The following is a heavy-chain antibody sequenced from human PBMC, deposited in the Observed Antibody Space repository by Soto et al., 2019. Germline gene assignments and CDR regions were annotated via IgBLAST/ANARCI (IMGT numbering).Heavy chain of an antibody. CDR1: GFTFSDHY. V-gene: IGHV3-72*01. CDR2: IRNKANRYTT. D-gene: IGHD3-16*02. CDR3: ARIAIQYYFDY. J-gene: IGHJ4*02. Sequence: EVQVVKSGGGLVQPGGSLRLSCAVSGFTFSDHYMDWVRQAPGKGLEWVGRIRNKANRYTTEYAASVKGRFTISRDESTNSLYLQMNSLKTEDTAVYYCARIAIQYYFDYWGQGTLVTVSS.